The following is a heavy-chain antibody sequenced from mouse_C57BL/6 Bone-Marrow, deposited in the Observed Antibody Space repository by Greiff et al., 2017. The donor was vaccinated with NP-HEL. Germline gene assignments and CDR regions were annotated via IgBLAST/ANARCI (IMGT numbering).Heavy chain of an antibody. CDR2: INPSTGGT. Sequence: EVQLQQSGPELVKPGASVKISCKASGYSFTGYYMNWVKQSPEKSLEWIGEINPSTGGTTYNQKFKAKATLTVDKSSSTAYMQLKSLTSEDSAVYYCATLITTVVATRGYFDYWGQGTTLTVSS. CDR3: ATLITTVVATRGYFDY. CDR1: GYSFTGYY. V-gene: IGHV1-42*01. D-gene: IGHD1-1*01. J-gene: IGHJ2*01.